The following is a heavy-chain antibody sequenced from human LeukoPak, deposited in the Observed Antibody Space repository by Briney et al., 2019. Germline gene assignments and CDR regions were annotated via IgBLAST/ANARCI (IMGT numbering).Heavy chain of an antibody. CDR2: IAHSVST. V-gene: IGHV4-38-2*02. CDR3: ARLRRSRLAEFDY. Sequence: SETLSLTCTVSGYSISSGYYWGWIRQPPGKGLKWIGSIAHSVSTYYNPSLKSRVTISVDTSKNQFPLHLSPLTAADTAGYYCARLRRSRLAEFDYWGQGTLVTVSS. D-gene: IGHD3-3*02. J-gene: IGHJ4*02. CDR1: GYSISSGYY.